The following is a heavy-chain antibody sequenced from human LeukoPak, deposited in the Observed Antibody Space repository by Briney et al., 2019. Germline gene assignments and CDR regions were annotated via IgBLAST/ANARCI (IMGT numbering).Heavy chain of an antibody. J-gene: IGHJ5*02. V-gene: IGHV1-69*05. D-gene: IGHD5-12*01. CDR2: IIPIFGTA. Sequence: SVKVSCKASGGTFSSYAISGVRQAPGQGLECGGRIIPIFGTANYAQKFQGRVTITTDESTRTAYMELSSLRSEDTAVYYCARADSGLRVNWFDPWGQGTLVTVSS. CDR3: ARADSGLRVNWFDP. CDR1: GGTFSSYA.